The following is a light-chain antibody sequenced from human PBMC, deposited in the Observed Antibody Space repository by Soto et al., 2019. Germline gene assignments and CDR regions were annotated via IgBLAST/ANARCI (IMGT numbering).Light chain of an antibody. CDR2: GAS. CDR1: QSVNSY. CDR3: QQSYTTPKT. J-gene: IGKJ1*01. V-gene: IGKV1-39*01. Sequence: DIQMTQSPSSLSASVGDRVTISCRASQSVNSYLNWYQQKPGKAPKLLIYGASSLQSGVPSRFSGSGSGTDFTLTISSLQPEDFATYSCQQSYTTPKTFGQGTKVEIK.